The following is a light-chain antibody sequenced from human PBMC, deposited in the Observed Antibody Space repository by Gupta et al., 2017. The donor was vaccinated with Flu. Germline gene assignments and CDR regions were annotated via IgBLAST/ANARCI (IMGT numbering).Light chain of an antibody. CDR2: GNN. J-gene: IGLJ1*01. CDR1: SSNIGRNT. Sequence: QSVLTQPPSASGPPGQRVTISCAGSSSNIGRNTENWYQQLPGTAPKRLIYGNNQRRSGVADRFSGSKSGASAALATSGLQSEDEADYYCAAWDDSMNGTVFGAGTKVTVL. V-gene: IGLV1-44*01. CDR3: AAWDDSMNGTV.